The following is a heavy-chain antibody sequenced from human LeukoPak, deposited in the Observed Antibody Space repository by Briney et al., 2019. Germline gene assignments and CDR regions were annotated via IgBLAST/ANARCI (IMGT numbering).Heavy chain of an antibody. J-gene: IGHJ4*02. CDR1: GFTFSTYA. V-gene: IGHV3-23*01. D-gene: IGHD5-24*01. CDR2: ISGSGGST. CDR3: AKENGYNYYFDY. Sequence: PGGSLGLSCAASGFTFSTYAMSWVRQAPGKGLEWVSAISGSGGSTNYADSVKGRFTISRDNSKNTLYLQMNSLRAEDTAVYYCAKENGYNYYFDYWGQGTLVTVSS.